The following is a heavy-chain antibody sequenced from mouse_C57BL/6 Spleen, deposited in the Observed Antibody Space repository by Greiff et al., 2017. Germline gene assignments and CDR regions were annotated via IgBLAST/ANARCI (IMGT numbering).Heavy chain of an antibody. Sequence: QVQLQQPGAELVKPGASVTMSCKASGYTFTSYWITWVKQGPGQGLEWIGDIYPGSGSTNYNEKFKSKATLTVDTSSSTAYMQLSSLTSEDSAVYYCARRGDLDAMDYWGQGTSVTVSP. J-gene: IGHJ4*01. V-gene: IGHV1-55*01. D-gene: IGHD3-3*01. CDR2: IYPGSGST. CDR3: ARRGDLDAMDY. CDR1: GYTFTSYW.